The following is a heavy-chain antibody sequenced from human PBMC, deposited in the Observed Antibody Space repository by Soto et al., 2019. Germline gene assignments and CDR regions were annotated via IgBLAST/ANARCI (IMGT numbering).Heavy chain of an antibody. CDR2: ISVYNGDA. Sequence: ASVKVSCRASGYTFTNYGISWVRHAPGKGLEWMGWISVYNGDANYAQKLQGRVTMTTDTSTNTADMEVRSQRSDDRAVCYGARFLGSLVVVTAGDFFYFDDGGQGTLVTVSS. CDR3: ARFLGSLVVVTAGDFFYFDD. V-gene: IGHV1-18*01. J-gene: IGHJ4*02. D-gene: IGHD2-15*01. CDR1: GYTFTNYG.